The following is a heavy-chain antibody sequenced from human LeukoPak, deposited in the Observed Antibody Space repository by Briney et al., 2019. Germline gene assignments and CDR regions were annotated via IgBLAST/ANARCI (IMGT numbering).Heavy chain of an antibody. J-gene: IGHJ4*02. V-gene: IGHV3-66*01. Sequence: GGSLRPSCAASGFTVSSNYMSWVRQAPGKGLEWVSVIYSGGSTYYADSVKGRFTISRDNSKKTLYLQMNSLRAEDTAVYYCARDLTAYFDYWGQGTLVTVSS. CDR3: ARDLTAYFDY. D-gene: IGHD3-16*01. CDR2: IYSGGST. CDR1: GFTVSSNY.